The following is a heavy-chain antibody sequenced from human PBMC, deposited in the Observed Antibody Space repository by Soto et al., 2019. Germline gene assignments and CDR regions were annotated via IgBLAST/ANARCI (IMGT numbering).Heavy chain of an antibody. CDR3: ASRGRRPYYFDY. Sequence: SETLSLTCTVSGGSISSSSYYWGWIRQPPGKGLEWIGSIYYSGSTYYNPSLKSRVTISVDTSKNQFSLKLSSVTAADTAVYYCASRGRRPYYFDYWGQGTLVTVSS. CDR1: GGSISSSSYY. CDR2: IYYSGST. J-gene: IGHJ4*02. V-gene: IGHV4-39*01. D-gene: IGHD5-12*01.